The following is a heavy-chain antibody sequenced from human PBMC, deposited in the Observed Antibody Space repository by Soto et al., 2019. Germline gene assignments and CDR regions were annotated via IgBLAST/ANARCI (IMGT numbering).Heavy chain of an antibody. CDR3: ARELQNYYDRNTNWFDP. D-gene: IGHD3-22*01. CDR1: GGSISSGGYY. V-gene: IGHV4-31*03. Sequence: SETLSLTCTVSGGSISSGGYYWSWIRQHPGKGLEWIGYIYYSGSTYYNPSLKSRVTISVDTSKNQLSLKLSSVTAADTAVYYCARELQNYYDRNTNWFDPWGQGTLVTVSS. J-gene: IGHJ5*02. CDR2: IYYSGST.